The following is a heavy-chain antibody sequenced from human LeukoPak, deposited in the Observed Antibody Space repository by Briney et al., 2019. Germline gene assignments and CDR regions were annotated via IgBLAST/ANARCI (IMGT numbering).Heavy chain of an antibody. CDR3: SRAMTTITTNGMDV. CDR2: ISYDGSNK. Sequence: GGSLRLSCAASGFTFSSYAMHWVRQAPGKGLEWVAVISYDGSNKYYADSVKGRFTISRDNSKNTLYLQMNSLRAEDTAVYYCSRAMTTITTNGMDVWGQGTTVTVSS. J-gene: IGHJ6*02. CDR1: GFTFSSYA. V-gene: IGHV3-30-3*01. D-gene: IGHD4-11*01.